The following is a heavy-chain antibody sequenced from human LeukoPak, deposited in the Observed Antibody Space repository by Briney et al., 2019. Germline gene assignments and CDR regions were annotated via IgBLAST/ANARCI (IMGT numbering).Heavy chain of an antibody. CDR1: GYSFTNYW. D-gene: IGHD5-18*01. CDR2: IYPGDSDT. Sequence: GESLKISCKGSGYSFTNYWIGWVRQMPGKGLGWMGIIYPGDSDTRYSPSFQGQVTISADKSISTAYLQWSSLKASDTAMYYCARRRVLGKRGYSYGPVDFWGQGTLVTVSS. V-gene: IGHV5-51*01. J-gene: IGHJ4*02. CDR3: ARRRVLGKRGYSYGPVDF.